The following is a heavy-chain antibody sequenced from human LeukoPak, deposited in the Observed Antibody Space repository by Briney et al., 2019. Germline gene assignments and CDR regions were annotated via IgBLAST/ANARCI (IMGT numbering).Heavy chain of an antibody. J-gene: IGHJ4*02. CDR3: AKVPGIAVAYFDY. D-gene: IGHD6-19*01. CDR2: ISSSSSYI. Sequence: PGGSLRLSCAASGFTFSSYSMNWVRQAPGKGLEWVSSISSSSSYIYYADSVKGRFTISRDNSKNTLYLQMNSLRAEDTAVYYCAKVPGIAVAYFDYWGQGTLVTVSS. V-gene: IGHV3-21*04. CDR1: GFTFSSYS.